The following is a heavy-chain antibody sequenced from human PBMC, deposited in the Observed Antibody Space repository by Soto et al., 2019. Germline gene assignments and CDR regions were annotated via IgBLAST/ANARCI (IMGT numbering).Heavy chain of an antibody. D-gene: IGHD3-10*01. J-gene: IGHJ5*02. CDR1: GGSISSGGYY. V-gene: IGHV4-31*03. CDR2: IYYSGST. Sequence: SETLSLTCTVSGGSISSGGYYWSWIRQHPGKGLEWIGYIYYSGSTYYNPSLKSRVTISVDTSKNQFSLKLSSVTAADTAVYYCARDNSGRMGWFDPWGQGTLVTVSS. CDR3: ARDNSGRMGWFDP.